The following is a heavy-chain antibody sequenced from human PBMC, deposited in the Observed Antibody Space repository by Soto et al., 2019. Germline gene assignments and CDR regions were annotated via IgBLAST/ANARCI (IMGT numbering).Heavy chain of an antibody. CDR2: LGGGNDV. D-gene: IGHD3-3*02. Sequence: VQLLESGGRLVQPGGSLRLSCEASGFTFSNYAKSWVRQAPGEGPEWVSTLGGGNDVFYADSVKGRFTISRDDSRNTLYLRMDNLRVEDTAIYFCAKDSVSHNGIYDAFDIWGQGTVVTVSS. V-gene: IGHV3-23*01. CDR1: GFTFSNYA. J-gene: IGHJ3*02. CDR3: AKDSVSHNGIYDAFDI.